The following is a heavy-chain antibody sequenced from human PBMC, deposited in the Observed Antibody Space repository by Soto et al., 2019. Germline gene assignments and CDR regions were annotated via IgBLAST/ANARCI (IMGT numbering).Heavy chain of an antibody. CDR2: INPNSGAT. CDR1: GGTFISDA. CDR3: AREGGDIVQMVYALPWY. D-gene: IGHD2-8*01. J-gene: IGHJ4*02. V-gene: IGHV1-2*02. Sequence: VLVKGSFTASGGTFISDAIGWVRQAPGQGLEWMGWINPNSGATSYAQRFQGRVTMTRDTSISTAYMELSRLTSDDTAVYYCAREGGDIVQMVYALPWYWGQGTLVNVSS.